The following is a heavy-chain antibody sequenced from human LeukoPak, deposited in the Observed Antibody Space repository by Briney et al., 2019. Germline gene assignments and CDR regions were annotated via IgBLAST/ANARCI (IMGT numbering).Heavy chain of an antibody. J-gene: IGHJ4*02. CDR2: ISSSSSTI. CDR1: GCTFSSYS. D-gene: IGHD2-2*01. V-gene: IGHV3-48*04. Sequence: GGSLRLSCAASGCTFSSYSMSWVRQPPGKGLEWVSYISSSSSTIYYADSVKGRFTISRDNAKNSLFLQMNSLRAEDTAVYYCARVRCSSNSCFPDYWGQGTLVTVSS. CDR3: ARVRCSSNSCFPDY.